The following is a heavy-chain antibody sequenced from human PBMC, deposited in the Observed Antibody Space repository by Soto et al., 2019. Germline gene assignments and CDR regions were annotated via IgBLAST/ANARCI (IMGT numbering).Heavy chain of an antibody. Sequence: QVQLVESGGGVVQPGRSLRLSCAASGFTFSSYGMHWVRQAPGKGLEGVAVIWYDGSNKYYADSVKGRFTISRDNSKNTLYLQMNSLRAEDTAVYYCARERRYFDLTPNYYYYYGMDVWGQGTTVTVSS. V-gene: IGHV3-33*01. CDR2: IWYDGSNK. CDR3: ARERRYFDLTPNYYYYYGMDV. D-gene: IGHD3-9*01. J-gene: IGHJ6*02. CDR1: GFTFSSYG.